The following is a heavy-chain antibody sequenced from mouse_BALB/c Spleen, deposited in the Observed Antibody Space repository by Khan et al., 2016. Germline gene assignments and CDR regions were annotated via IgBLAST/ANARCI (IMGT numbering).Heavy chain of an antibody. CDR3: AREGTVPLMDY. CDR1: GYTFTSYW. Sequence: DLVKPGASVKLSCKASGYTFTSYWINWIKQRPGQGLEWIGRIAPGSGSTYYNEMFKGKATLPVDTSSSTAYIHLSSLSSEDSAVYFCAREGTVPLMDYWGQGTSVTVSS. CDR2: IAPGSGST. V-gene: IGHV1S41*01. J-gene: IGHJ4*01. D-gene: IGHD1-1*01.